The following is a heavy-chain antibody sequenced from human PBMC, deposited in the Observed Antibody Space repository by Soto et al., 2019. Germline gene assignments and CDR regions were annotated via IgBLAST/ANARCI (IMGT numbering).Heavy chain of an antibody. V-gene: IGHV6-1*01. D-gene: IGHD1-20*01. CDR2: TYYRSKWYN. CDR3: ARTSPLNWNDVLYFDY. CDR1: GDSVSSNSAA. J-gene: IGHJ4*02. Sequence: KQSQTLSLTCAISGDSVSSNSAAWNWIRQSPSRGLEWLGRTYYRSKWYNDYAVSVKSRITINPDTSKNQFSLQLNSVTPEDTAVYYCARTSPLNWNDVLYFDYWGQGTLVTVSS.